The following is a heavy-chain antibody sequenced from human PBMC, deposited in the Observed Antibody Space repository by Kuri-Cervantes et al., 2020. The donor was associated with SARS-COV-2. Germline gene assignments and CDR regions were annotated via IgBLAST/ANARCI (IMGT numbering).Heavy chain of an antibody. CDR1: GYTFTSYD. V-gene: IGHV1-8*03. Sequence: AAVKDSCKASGYTFTSYDINWVRQATGQGLEWMGWMNPDSGNTGYAQKFQGRLTITRDTSISTAYMELSSLRSEDTAVYYCARGRGYYGSETYYNNFDYWGQGTLVTVSS. CDR2: MNPDSGNT. CDR3: ARGRGYYGSETYYNNFDY. D-gene: IGHD3-10*01. J-gene: IGHJ4*02.